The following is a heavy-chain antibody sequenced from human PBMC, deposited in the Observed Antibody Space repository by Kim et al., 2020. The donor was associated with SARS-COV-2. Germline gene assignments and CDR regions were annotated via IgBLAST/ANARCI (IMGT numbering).Heavy chain of an antibody. J-gene: IGHJ4*02. D-gene: IGHD5-12*01. V-gene: IGHV1-3*01. CDR3: ARGVYSGYDQPGFDY. Sequence: QKFQGRVTITRDTSASTAYMELSSLRSEDTAVYYCARGVYSGYDQPGFDYWGQGTLVTVSS.